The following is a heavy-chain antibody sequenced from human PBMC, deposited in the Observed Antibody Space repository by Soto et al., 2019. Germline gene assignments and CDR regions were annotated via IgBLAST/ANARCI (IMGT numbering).Heavy chain of an antibody. CDR1: GYTITAYY. Sequence: ASVNVSCKASGYTITAYYIHWVRQAPGQGLEWMGWIDPRNGGTVYAQKFQGRVTMTRDTSISTVYMDLSGLGSDDTALYFCARDDYGIYPYWGQGSLVTVSS. D-gene: IGHD1-26*01. CDR3: ARDDYGIYPY. V-gene: IGHV1-2*02. CDR2: IDPRNGGT. J-gene: IGHJ4*02.